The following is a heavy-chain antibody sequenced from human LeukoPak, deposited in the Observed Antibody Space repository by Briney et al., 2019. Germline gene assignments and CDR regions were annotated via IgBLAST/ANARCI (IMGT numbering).Heavy chain of an antibody. J-gene: IGHJ5*02. D-gene: IGHD6-6*01. CDR2: IYPGDSDT. V-gene: IGHV5-51*07. CDR1: GYSFTSHW. Sequence: GESLKISCKGSGYSFTSHWIGWVHQVPGKGLEWMGIIYPGDSDTRYSPSFQGQVTISADKSISTAYLQWSSLKASDTAMYYCARATFMYSSSSAGWFDPWGQGTLVTVSS. CDR3: ARATFMYSSSSAGWFDP.